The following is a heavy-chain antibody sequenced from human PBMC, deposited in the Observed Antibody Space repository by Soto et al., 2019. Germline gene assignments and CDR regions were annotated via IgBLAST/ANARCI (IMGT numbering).Heavy chain of an antibody. V-gene: IGHV1-18*01. CDR1: GYTFTSYG. CDR3: ARVRLAVWFGSHWHAFDI. J-gene: IGHJ3*02. Sequence: QVQLVQSGAEVKKPGASVKVSCKASGYTFTSYGISWVRQAPGQGLEWMGWISAYNGNTNYAQKLQGRVTMTTDTSTITAYMELRSLRSDDTAVYYCARVRLAVWFGSHWHAFDIWGQGTMVTVSS. D-gene: IGHD3-10*01. CDR2: ISAYNGNT.